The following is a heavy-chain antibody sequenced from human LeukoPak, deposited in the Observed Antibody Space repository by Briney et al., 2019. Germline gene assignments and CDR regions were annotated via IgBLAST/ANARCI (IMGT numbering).Heavy chain of an antibody. J-gene: IGHJ3*01. V-gene: IGHV4-59*01. CDR3: ARGGASSKFFDL. CDR1: GVSISGYY. Sequence: PSETLSLTCSVSGVSISGYYWSWIRQPPGKGLEWIGYIYYSGSTKYNPSLESRVTISVDTSKNQFSLKVNSVTAADTAVYYCARGGASSKFFDLWGQGTLVTVSS. CDR2: IYYSGST. D-gene: IGHD6-13*01.